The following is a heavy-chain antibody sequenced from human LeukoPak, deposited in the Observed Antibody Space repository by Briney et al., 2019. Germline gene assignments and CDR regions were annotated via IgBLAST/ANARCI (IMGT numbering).Heavy chain of an antibody. Sequence: SVKVSCKASGGTFSSYAISWVRQAPGRGLEWMGGIIPIFGTANYAQKFQGRVTITADESTSTAYMELSSLRSEDTAVYYCARDLGYYDLNLDYWGQGTLVTVSS. CDR3: ARDLGYYDLNLDY. J-gene: IGHJ4*02. V-gene: IGHV1-69*13. D-gene: IGHD3-22*01. CDR2: IIPIFGTA. CDR1: GGTFSSYA.